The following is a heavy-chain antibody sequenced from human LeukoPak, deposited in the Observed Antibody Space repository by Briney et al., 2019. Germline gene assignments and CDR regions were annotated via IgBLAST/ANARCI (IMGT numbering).Heavy chain of an antibody. CDR3: AREGVTKYYFDY. CDR1: GGPISSSY. V-gene: IGHV4-59*13. Sequence: SETLSLPCTVSGGPISSSYWSWTRKPPGRGLEWIGYIYYSGSTDYNTSLKSRVTISVDTSKNQFSLKLSSVTAADTAVYYCAREGVTKYYFDYWGQGTLVTVSS. D-gene: IGHD4-11*01. CDR2: IYYSGST. J-gene: IGHJ4*02.